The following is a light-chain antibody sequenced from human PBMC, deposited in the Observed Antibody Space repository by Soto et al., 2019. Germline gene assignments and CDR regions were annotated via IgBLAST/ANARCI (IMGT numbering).Light chain of an antibody. CDR3: QQYNSYWT. CDR1: QSVGSS. CDR2: GAS. V-gene: IGKV3-15*01. Sequence: EIVLTQSPATLSVSPGERATLSCGASQSVGSSLAWYQQKPGQAPRLLIYGASIRATGIPSRFSGSGSGTEFTLTISSLQPDDFATYYCQQYNSYWTFGQGTKVDIK. J-gene: IGKJ1*01.